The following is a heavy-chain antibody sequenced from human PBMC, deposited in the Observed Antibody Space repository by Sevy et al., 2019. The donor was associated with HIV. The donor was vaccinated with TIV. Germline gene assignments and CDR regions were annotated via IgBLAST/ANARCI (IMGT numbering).Heavy chain of an antibody. CDR2: IYYSGST. V-gene: IGHV4-59*01. CDR1: GASINTFY. CDR3: ARGQYSYGYWREFDY. D-gene: IGHD5-18*01. J-gene: IGHJ4*02. Sequence: KQSQTLSLTCTVSGASINTFYWSWIRQPPGKGLEWIGYIYYSGSTNYNPSLHSRVTISVDTSKNQFSLKLSSVTAADSAVYYCARGQYSYGYWREFDYWGQGTLVTVSS.